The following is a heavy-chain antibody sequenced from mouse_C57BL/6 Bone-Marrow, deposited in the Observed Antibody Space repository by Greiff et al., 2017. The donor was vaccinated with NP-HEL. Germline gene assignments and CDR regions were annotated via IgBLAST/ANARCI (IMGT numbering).Heavy chain of an antibody. D-gene: IGHD3-3*01. Sequence: EVQRVESGAELVRPGASVKLSCTASGFNIKDDYMHWVKQRPEQGLEWIGWIDPENGDTEYASKLQGKATITADTSSNTAYLQLSSLTSEDTAVYYCTLGLYFDYWGQGTTLTVSS. CDR1: GFNIKDDY. V-gene: IGHV14-4*01. J-gene: IGHJ2*01. CDR2: IDPENGDT. CDR3: TLGLYFDY.